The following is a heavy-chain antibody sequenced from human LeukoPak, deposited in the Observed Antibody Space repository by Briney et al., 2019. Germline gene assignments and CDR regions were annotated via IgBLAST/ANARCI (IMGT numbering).Heavy chain of an antibody. CDR1: GDSVSSNSAA. CDR3: ALTPRYYYGSGSWFDP. D-gene: IGHD3-10*01. Sequence: SQTLSLTCAISGDSVSSNSAAWNWIRQSPSRGLEWLGRTYYRSKWYNDYAVSVKSRITINPDTSKNQFSLQLNSATPEDTAVYYCALTPRYYYGSGSWFDPWGQGTLVTVSS. V-gene: IGHV6-1*01. J-gene: IGHJ5*02. CDR2: TYYRSKWYN.